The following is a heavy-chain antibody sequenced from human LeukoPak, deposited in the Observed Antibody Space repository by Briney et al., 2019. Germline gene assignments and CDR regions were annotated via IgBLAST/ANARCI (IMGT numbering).Heavy chain of an antibody. D-gene: IGHD3-3*01. CDR1: GFTFGDYA. CDR3: AKGANDFWRSNWFDP. Sequence: GGSLRLSCTASGFTFGDYAMSWVRQAPGKGLEWVSSISSSSSYIYYADSVKGRFTISRDNSKNTLYLQMNSLRAEDTAVYYCAKGANDFWRSNWFDPWGQGTLVTVSS. V-gene: IGHV3-23*01. CDR2: ISSSSSYI. J-gene: IGHJ5*02.